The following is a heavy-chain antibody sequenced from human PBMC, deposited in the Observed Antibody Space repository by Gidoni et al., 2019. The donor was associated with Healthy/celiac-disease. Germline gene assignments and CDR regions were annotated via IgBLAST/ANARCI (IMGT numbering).Heavy chain of an antibody. Sequence: QVQLVESGGGVVQPGRSLRLYWAASGFTYRRYGMHWVRHPPGEGLGWVAVISYDGSNEYYADSVKGRFTISSDNSKNTLYLQMNSLRAEDTAVYYCAKDWGIMITFGGGPFDYWGQGTLVTVSS. CDR1: GFTYRRYG. V-gene: IGHV3-30*18. CDR3: AKDWGIMITFGGGPFDY. D-gene: IGHD3-16*01. CDR2: ISYDGSNE. J-gene: IGHJ4*02.